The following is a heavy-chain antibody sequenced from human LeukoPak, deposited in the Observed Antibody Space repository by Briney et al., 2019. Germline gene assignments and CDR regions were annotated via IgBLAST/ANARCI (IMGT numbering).Heavy chain of an antibody. V-gene: IGHV3-48*03. D-gene: IGHD2-15*01. J-gene: IGHJ3*02. CDR1: GLTSSIFE. Sequence: GGSLRLSCIVSGLTSSIFEMNWVRQAPGKGLEWVSYISNSGSTTDYADAVKGRFTISRDNAKNPLYLQMSSLRVEDTAVYYCVRGGGPSYKYNAFDIWGQGTMVTVSS. CDR2: ISNSGSTT. CDR3: VRGGGPSYKYNAFDI.